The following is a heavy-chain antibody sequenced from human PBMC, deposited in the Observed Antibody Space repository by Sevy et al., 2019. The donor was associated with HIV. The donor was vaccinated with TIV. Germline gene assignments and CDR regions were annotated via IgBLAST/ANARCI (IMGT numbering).Heavy chain of an antibody. V-gene: IGHV2-5*02. CDR2: ISWDNDK. Sequence: SGPTLVNPTQTLTLTCTFSGFSLSTSGVGVGWIRQPPGKALEWLALISWDNDKRYSPSLKSRLTITKDTSKNQVVLTMTNMDPVDTATYYCARYNYDFDAFDIWGQGTMVTVSS. CDR1: GFSLSTSGVG. D-gene: IGHD5-18*01. CDR3: ARYNYDFDAFDI. J-gene: IGHJ3*02.